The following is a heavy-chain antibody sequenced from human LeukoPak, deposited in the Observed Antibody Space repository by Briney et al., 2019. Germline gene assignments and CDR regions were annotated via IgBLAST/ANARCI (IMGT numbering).Heavy chain of an antibody. J-gene: IGHJ6*02. Sequence: XPPGXXLEWIGYIYYSGSTNYNPSLKRRVTISLDTSKSQFSLKLRSVTAADTAVYYCARSGLDSRYYFGMDVWGRGTTVTVSS. D-gene: IGHD5-12*01. V-gene: IGHV4-59*01. CDR3: ARSGLDSRYYFGMDV. CDR2: IYYSGST.